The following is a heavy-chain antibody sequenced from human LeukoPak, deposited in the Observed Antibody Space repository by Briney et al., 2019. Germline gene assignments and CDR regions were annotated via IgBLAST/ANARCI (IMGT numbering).Heavy chain of an antibody. V-gene: IGHV3-11*04. Sequence: PGGSLRLSCAASGFTFSDYYMSWIRQAPGKGLEWVSYISSSGSTIYYADSVKGRFTISRDNAKNSLYLQMNSLRAEDTAVYYCARYKVPTFWSGYYSTPLFDYWGQGTLVTVSS. CDR1: GFTFSDYY. D-gene: IGHD3-3*01. J-gene: IGHJ4*02. CDR2: ISSSGSTI. CDR3: ARYKVPTFWSGYYSTPLFDY.